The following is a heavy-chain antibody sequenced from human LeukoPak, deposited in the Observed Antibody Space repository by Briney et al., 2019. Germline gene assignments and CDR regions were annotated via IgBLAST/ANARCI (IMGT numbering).Heavy chain of an antibody. V-gene: IGHV4-61*01. CDR1: GGSVSIGTYY. CDR2: IWNSGST. J-gene: IGHJ5*02. D-gene: IGHD1-7*01. CDR3: AREGMAGTPTNWFDP. Sequence: SETLSLTCSVSGGSVSIGTYYWSWIRQPPGKGLEWIGYIWNSGSTKYNPSLKSRVTISVDTSKNQFSLKLSSVTAADTAVYYCAREGMAGTPTNWFDPWGQGTLVTVSS.